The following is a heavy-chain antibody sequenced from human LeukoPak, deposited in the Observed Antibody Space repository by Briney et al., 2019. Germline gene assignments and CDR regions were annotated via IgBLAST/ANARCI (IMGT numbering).Heavy chain of an antibody. CDR2: IIPIFGIA. V-gene: IGHV1-69*04. J-gene: IGHJ5*02. Sequence: SVKVSCKASGGTFSSYAISWVRQAPGQGLEWXGRIIPIFGIANYAQKFQGRVTITADKSTSTAYMELSSLRSEDTAVYYCARDSGSYANWFDPWGQGTLVTVSS. CDR3: ARDSGSYANWFDP. D-gene: IGHD1-26*01. CDR1: GGTFSSYA.